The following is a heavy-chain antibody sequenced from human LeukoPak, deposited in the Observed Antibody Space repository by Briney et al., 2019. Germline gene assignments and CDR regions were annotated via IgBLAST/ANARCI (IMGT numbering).Heavy chain of an antibody. CDR3: ARDLGYSSGCPAD. CDR1: GFTFSSYS. D-gene: IGHD6-19*01. V-gene: IGHV3-21*01. CDR2: ISSSSSYI. Sequence: GGSLRLSCAASGFTFSSYSMNWVRQAPGKGLEWVSSISSSSSYIYYADSVKGRFTIPRDNAKNSLYLQMNSLRAEDTAVYYCARDLGYSSGCPADWGQGTLVTVSS. J-gene: IGHJ4*02.